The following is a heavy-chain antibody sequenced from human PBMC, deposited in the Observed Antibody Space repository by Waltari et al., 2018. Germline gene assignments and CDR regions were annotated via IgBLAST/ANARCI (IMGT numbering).Heavy chain of an antibody. J-gene: IGHJ4*02. D-gene: IGHD1-1*01. CDR1: GYSISSGYY. V-gene: IGHV4-38-2*02. CDR2: IYHSGST. Sequence: QVQLQESGPGLVKPSETLSLTCTVSGYSISSGYYWGWIRQPPGKGLEWIGSIYHSGSTYYNPSLKSRVTISVDTSKNQFSLKLSSVTAADTAVYYCARGCGGNACDYWGQGTLVTVSS. CDR3: ARGCGGNACDY.